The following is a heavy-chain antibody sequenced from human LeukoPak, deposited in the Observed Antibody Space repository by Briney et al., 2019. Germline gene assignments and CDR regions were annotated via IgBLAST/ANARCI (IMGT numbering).Heavy chain of an antibody. Sequence: PSETLSLTCTVSGGSISSSSYYWGWIRQPPGKGLEWIGSIYYSGSTYYNPSLKSRVTISVDTSKNQFSLKLSSVTAADTAVYYCTREAGRYGIAAAGALSRGGQGTLVTVSS. J-gene: IGHJ4*02. CDR3: TREAGRYGIAAAGALSR. CDR2: IYYSGST. CDR1: GGSISSSSYY. D-gene: IGHD6-13*01. V-gene: IGHV4-39*07.